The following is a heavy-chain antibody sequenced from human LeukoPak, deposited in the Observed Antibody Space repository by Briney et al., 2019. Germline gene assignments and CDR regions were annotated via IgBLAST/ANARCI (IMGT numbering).Heavy chain of an antibody. CDR3: ARGRSAEYCSGGSCYSPNFDY. Sequence: SGGSLRLSCAASGFTFSSYWMSWVRQAPGKGLEWVANIKQDGSEKYYVDSVKGRFTISRDNAKNSLYLQMNSLRAEDTAVYYCARGRSAEYCSGGSCYSPNFDYWGQGTLVTVSS. V-gene: IGHV3-7*01. CDR1: GFTFSSYW. D-gene: IGHD2-15*01. CDR2: IKQDGSEK. J-gene: IGHJ4*02.